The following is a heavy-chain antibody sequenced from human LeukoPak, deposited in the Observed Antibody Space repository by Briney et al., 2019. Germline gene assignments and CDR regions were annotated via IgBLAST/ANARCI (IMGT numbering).Heavy chain of an antibody. Sequence: GGSLRLSCAASGFSFSDYYMSWIRQAPGKGLEWVSYISSSGSAIYYTDSVKGRFTISRDNAKNSLYLQMNTLRVEDTAVYYCAREGSSLTEIHYWGQGTLVTVSS. V-gene: IGHV3-11*01. CDR3: AREGSSLTEIHY. CDR1: GFSFSDYY. D-gene: IGHD2-21*02. CDR2: ISSSGSAI. J-gene: IGHJ4*02.